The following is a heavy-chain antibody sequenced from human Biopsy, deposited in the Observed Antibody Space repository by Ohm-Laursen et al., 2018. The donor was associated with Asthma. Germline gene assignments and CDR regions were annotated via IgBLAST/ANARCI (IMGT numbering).Heavy chain of an antibody. D-gene: IGHD6-25*01. CDR2: ISSSGSTT. CDR3: ARGYESSEGGPYDHCGLDF. V-gene: IGHV3-11*01. CDR1: GFSFSDYY. J-gene: IGHJ6*02. Sequence: SLRLSCAASGFSFSDYYMTWMRQAPGKGLEWVSSISSSGSTTYPAESVKGRFTISRDNAQKSLFLQMVSLRAEDTAIDYCARGYESSEGGPYDHCGLDFWGQGTMVAVSS.